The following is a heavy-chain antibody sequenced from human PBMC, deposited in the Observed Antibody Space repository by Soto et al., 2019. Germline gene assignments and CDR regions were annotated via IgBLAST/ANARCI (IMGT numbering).Heavy chain of an antibody. Sequence: GASVKVSCKASGYTFTGYYMHWVRQAPGQGLEWMGWINPNSGGTNYAQKFQGRVTMTRDTSISTAYMELSRLRSDDTAVYYCARVLPDTAMVIIVYDYWGQGTLVTVSS. CDR2: INPNSGGT. CDR1: GYTFTGYY. CDR3: ARVLPDTAMVIIVYDY. J-gene: IGHJ4*02. D-gene: IGHD5-18*01. V-gene: IGHV1-2*02.